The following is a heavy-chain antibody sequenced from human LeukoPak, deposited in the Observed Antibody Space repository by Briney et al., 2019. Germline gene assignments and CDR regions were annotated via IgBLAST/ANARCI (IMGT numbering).Heavy chain of an antibody. CDR2: IYYSGST. CDR3: AKRDGYKDPYGYFDL. Sequence: SETRSLTCTVSGGSISSSSYYWGWIRQPPGKGLAWIGSIYYSGSTYYNPSLKSRVTISVDTSKNQFSLKLISVNAADTAVYYCAKRDGYKDPYGYFDLWGRGTLVTVSS. V-gene: IGHV4-39*01. CDR1: GGSISSSSYY. J-gene: IGHJ2*01. D-gene: IGHD5-24*01.